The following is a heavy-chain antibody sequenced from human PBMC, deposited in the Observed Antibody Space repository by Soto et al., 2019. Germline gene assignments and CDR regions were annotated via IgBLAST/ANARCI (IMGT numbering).Heavy chain of an antibody. J-gene: IGHJ6*02. CDR3: ARDSSSSYYYYGMDV. D-gene: IGHD6-6*01. CDR1: GFTFSSYS. CDR2: ISSSRSYI. Sequence: EVQLVESGGGLVKPGGSLRLSCAASGFTFSSYSMNWVRQAPGKGLEWVSSISSSRSYIYYADSVKGRFTISRDNANNSLYLKMNSLRAEDTAVYYCARDSSSSYYYYGMDVWGQGTTVTVSS. V-gene: IGHV3-21*01.